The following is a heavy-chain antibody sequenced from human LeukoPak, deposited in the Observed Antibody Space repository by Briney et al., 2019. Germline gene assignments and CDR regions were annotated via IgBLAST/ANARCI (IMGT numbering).Heavy chain of an antibody. Sequence: GSLQPSLAAPEIPLSNHYNSRVRPASRKGPAWVPGIFSGGSTYYADSVKGRFTISRDNSKNTLYLQMNSLRAEDTAVYYCARGGYGDYVLYYYYGMDVWGQGTTVTVSS. CDR2: IFSGGST. V-gene: IGHV3-66*02. CDR3: ARGGYGDYVLYYYYGMDV. D-gene: IGHD4-17*01. CDR1: EIPLSNHY. J-gene: IGHJ6*02.